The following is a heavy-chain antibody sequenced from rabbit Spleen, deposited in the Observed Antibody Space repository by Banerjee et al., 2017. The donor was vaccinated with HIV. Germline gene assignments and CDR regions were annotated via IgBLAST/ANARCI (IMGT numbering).Heavy chain of an antibody. Sequence: QEQLVESGGGLVKPEGSLTLTCKASGFSFSSSYYICWVRQAPGKGLECIACIYAGSSVSTYYANWAKGRFTISKTSSTTVTLQMTSLTVADTATYFCARGSATMTMVITGYYLNLWGQGTLVTVS. J-gene: IGHJ4*01. V-gene: IGHV1S45*01. CDR3: ARGSATMTMVITGYYLNL. CDR2: IYAGSSVST. D-gene: IGHD2-1*01. CDR1: GFSFSSSYY.